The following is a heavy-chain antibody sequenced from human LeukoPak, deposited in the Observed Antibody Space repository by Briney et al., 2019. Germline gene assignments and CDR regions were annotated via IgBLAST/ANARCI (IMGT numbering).Heavy chain of an antibody. CDR3: ARDLDSGNYFFAY. CDR1: GFTFSRYT. Sequence: GGSLRLSCAPSGFTFSRYTMNWVRQAPGKGLEWVSSISSNGYYVYQADSVKGRFTISRDNAKNSLYLQMSSLRAEDTAVYYCARDLDSGNYFFAYWGQGTPVTVSS. V-gene: IGHV3-21*01. CDR2: ISSNGYYV. J-gene: IGHJ4*02. D-gene: IGHD3-22*01.